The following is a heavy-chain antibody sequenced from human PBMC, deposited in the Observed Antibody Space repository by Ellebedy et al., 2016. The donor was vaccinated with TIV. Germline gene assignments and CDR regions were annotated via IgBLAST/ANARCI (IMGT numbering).Heavy chain of an antibody. CDR3: AARGD. V-gene: IGHV3-30*03. CDR1: GFTFSSYG. Sequence: GGSLRLSCAASGFTFSSYGMHWVRQAPGKGLEWVAVISYAGSNKYHADSVKGRFTISRDNSKNTLYLQMNNLRVEDTAVYYCAARGDWGQGTLVTVSS. J-gene: IGHJ4*02. D-gene: IGHD3-10*01. CDR2: ISYAGSNK.